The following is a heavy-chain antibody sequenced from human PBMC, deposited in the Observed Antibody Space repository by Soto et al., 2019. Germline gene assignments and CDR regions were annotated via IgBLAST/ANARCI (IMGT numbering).Heavy chain of an antibody. Sequence: QVQLQESGPGLVKPSQTLSLTCTVSGGSISSGGYYWIWIRQHPGQGLEWIGYIYYSGSTYYNPSLKSRVTISVDTSKNQFSLKLSSVTAADTAVYYCARGYVDTAMGYYWGQGTLVTVSS. CDR1: GGSISSGGYY. D-gene: IGHD5-18*01. J-gene: IGHJ4*02. CDR3: ARGYVDTAMGYY. V-gene: IGHV4-31*03. CDR2: IYYSGST.